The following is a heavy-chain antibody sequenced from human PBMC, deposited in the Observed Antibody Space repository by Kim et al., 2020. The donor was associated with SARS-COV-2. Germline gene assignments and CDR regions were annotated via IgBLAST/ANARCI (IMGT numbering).Heavy chain of an antibody. J-gene: IGHJ4*02. CDR1: GFTLSTYG. V-gene: IGHV3-30*18. CDR3: AKDGLNYYGSGRSDYFDY. D-gene: IGHD3-10*01. Sequence: GGSLRLSCAASGFTLSTYGMHWVRQAPGKGLEWLAVISYEGTNKYHADSVQGRFTISRDNSKNTLYLQMNSLRVEDTAVYYCAKDGLNYYGSGRSDYFDYWGQGTLVTVSS. CDR2: ISYEGTNK.